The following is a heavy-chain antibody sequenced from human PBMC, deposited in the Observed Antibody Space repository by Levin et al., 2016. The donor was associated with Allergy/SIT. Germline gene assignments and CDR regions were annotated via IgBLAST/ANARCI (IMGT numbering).Heavy chain of an antibody. CDR3: ARSGRSYEPDY. D-gene: IGHD3-16*01. V-gene: IGHV5-51*01. CDR1: GYSFTSYW. CDR2: IYPSDSTT. Sequence: KVSCKGSGYSFTSYWIAWVRQMPGKGLELMGIIYPSDSTTRYSPSFQGQITMSADKSITTGYLQWSSLKASDTAMYYCARSGRSYEPDYWGQGTLVTVSS. J-gene: IGHJ4*02.